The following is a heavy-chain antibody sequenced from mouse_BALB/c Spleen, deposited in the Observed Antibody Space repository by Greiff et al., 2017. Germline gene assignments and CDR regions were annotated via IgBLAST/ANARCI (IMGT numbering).Heavy chain of an antibody. CDR3: ARLAYYGNYFDY. CDR1: GFTFSSFG. V-gene: IGHV5-17*02. J-gene: IGHJ2*01. D-gene: IGHD2-10*01. Sequence: DVMLVESGGGLVQPGGSRKLSCAASGFTFSSFGMHWVRQAPEKGLEWVAYISSGSSTIYYADTVKGRFTISRDNPKNTLFLQMTSLRSEDTAMYYCARLAYYGNYFDYWGQGTTLTVSS. CDR2: ISSGSSTI.